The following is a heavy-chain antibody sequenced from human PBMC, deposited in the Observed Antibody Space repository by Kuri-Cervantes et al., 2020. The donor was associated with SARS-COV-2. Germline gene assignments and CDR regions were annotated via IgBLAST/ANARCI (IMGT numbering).Heavy chain of an antibody. J-gene: IGHJ6*02. CDR1: GFTVSSNY. Sequence: GESPMISCAASGFTVSSNYMSWVRQAPGKGLEWVSVIYSGGSTYYADSVKGRFTISRDNSKNTLYLQMNSLRAEDTAVYYCARDERWRYCSGGSCYGDYYYGMDVWGQGTTVTVSS. CDR3: ARDERWRYCSGGSCYGDYYYGMDV. CDR2: IYSGGST. V-gene: IGHV3-53*01. D-gene: IGHD2-15*01.